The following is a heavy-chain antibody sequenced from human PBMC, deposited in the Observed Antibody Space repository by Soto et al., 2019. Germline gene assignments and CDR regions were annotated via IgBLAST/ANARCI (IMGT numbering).Heavy chain of an antibody. CDR1: GFTFSKYG. CDR3: ARDSMAVAGTVGYYRAF. CDR2: ISHDGSNK. Sequence: GGSLRLSCAASGFTFSKYGMHWVRQAPGKGLEWVAVISHDGSNKYYADSVKGQFTISRDNSKNTLYLQMNSLRADDTSLYYCARDSMAVAGTVGYYRAFWGQGTLVTVSS. J-gene: IGHJ4*02. V-gene: IGHV3-30*03. D-gene: IGHD6-19*01.